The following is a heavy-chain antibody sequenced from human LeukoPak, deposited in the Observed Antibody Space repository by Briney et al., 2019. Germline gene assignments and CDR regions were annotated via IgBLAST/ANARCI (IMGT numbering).Heavy chain of an antibody. V-gene: IGHV1-2*02. CDR3: ARDVSHRLFYDSSGYYILFDY. CDR2: INPNSGGT. Sequence: ASVKVSCKASGYTFTGYYMHWVRQAPGQGLEWMGWINPNSGGTNYAQKFQGRVTMTRDTSISTPYMELRSLRSDDTAVYYCARDVSHRLFYDSSGYYILFDYWGQGTLVTVSS. J-gene: IGHJ4*02. D-gene: IGHD3-22*01. CDR1: GYTFTGYY.